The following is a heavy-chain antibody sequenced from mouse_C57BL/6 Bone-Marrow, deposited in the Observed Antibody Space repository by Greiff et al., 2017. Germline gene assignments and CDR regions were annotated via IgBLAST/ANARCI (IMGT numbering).Heavy chain of an antibody. Sequence: EVQLVESGGGLVQPGGSMKLSCVASGFTFSNYWMNWVRQSPEKGLEWVAQIRLKSDNYATHYAESVKGRFTISRDDSKSSVYLQMNNLRAEDTGIYYCTTDGYSEAMDYWGQGTSVTVSS. J-gene: IGHJ4*01. D-gene: IGHD2-3*01. CDR2: IRLKSDNYAT. CDR1: GFTFSNYW. CDR3: TTDGYSEAMDY. V-gene: IGHV6-3*01.